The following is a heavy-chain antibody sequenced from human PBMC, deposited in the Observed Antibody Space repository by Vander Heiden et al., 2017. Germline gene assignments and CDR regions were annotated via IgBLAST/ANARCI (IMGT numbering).Heavy chain of an antibody. CDR2: MTNKSETT. Sequence: QLVQAGAAVQKPGPSGTVPCKASGGTLYDHDMNWVRQASGQAIEWMGWMTNKSETTGNSKKFQGRLALTRTTSINPVSMELRGLRPEDTAVYFCASENSYGYVGNWGKGTLVTVSS. CDR3: ASENSYGYVGN. J-gene: IGHJ1*01. V-gene: IGHV1-8*01. CDR1: GGTLYDHD. D-gene: IGHD5-12*01.